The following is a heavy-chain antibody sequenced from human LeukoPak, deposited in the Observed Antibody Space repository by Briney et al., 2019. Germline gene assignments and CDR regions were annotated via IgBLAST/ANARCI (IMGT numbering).Heavy chain of an antibody. V-gene: IGHV4-59*08. CDR1: GGSISSYY. CDR2: IYYSGST. Sequence: SETLSLTCTVSGGSISSYYWSWIRQPPGKGLEWIGYIYYSGSTNYNPSLKSRVTISVDTSKNQFSLRLSSVTAADTAVYYCARRFYDSSGYYYTYWYFDLWGRGTLVTVSS. CDR3: ARRFYDSSGYYYTYWYFDL. D-gene: IGHD3-22*01. J-gene: IGHJ2*01.